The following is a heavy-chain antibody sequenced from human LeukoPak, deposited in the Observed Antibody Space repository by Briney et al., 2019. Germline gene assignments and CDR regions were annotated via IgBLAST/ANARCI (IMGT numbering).Heavy chain of an antibody. CDR3: ARGYCSSTSCYYFDY. D-gene: IGHD2-2*01. V-gene: IGHV1-2*02. CDR1: GYTFTGYY. CDR2: INPNSGVT. Sequence: ASVKVSCKASGYTFTGYYMHWVRQAPGQGLEWMGWINPNSGVTNYAQKFQGRVTMTTGTSTSTAYMELRSLRSDDTAVYYCARGYCSSTSCYYFDYWGQGTLVTVSS. J-gene: IGHJ4*02.